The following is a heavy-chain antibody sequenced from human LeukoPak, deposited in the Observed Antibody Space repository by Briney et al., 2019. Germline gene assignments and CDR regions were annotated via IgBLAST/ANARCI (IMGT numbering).Heavy chain of an antibody. V-gene: IGHV3-53*01. CDR3: ARGVEPLAANTLAY. CDR2: LYSDGNT. CDR1: GFTVITND. J-gene: IGHJ4*02. D-gene: IGHD1-14*01. Sequence: GGALRLSCAASGFTVITNDMTWVRQAPGKGLEWVSVLYSDGNTKYADSVQGRFTISRDNSKNTLYLEMNSLSPDDTAVYYCARGVEPLAANTLAYWGQGTPVTVSS.